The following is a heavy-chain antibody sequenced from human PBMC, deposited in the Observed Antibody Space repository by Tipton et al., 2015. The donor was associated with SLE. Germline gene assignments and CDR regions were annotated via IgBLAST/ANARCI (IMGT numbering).Heavy chain of an antibody. CDR3: ARDPLGRGRSFDI. Sequence: TLSLTCTVSGGSISSGSYYWNWIRQPAGKGLEWIGRFHTSGITNYNSSLKSRLTISGDTSRNLLSLKLSSVTAADTAVYYCARDPLGRGRSFDIWGQGTMVTVSS. CDR2: FHTSGIT. D-gene: IGHD3-10*01. V-gene: IGHV4-61*02. CDR1: GGSISSGSYY. J-gene: IGHJ3*02.